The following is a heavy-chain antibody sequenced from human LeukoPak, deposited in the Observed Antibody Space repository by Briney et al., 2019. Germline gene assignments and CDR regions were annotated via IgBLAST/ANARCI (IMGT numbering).Heavy chain of an antibody. D-gene: IGHD5-12*01. Sequence: SETLSLTCTVSGYSISSGYYWGWIRQPPGKGLEWIGSIYHSGSTYYNPSLKSRVTISVDTSKNQFSLKLSSVTAADTAVYYCAREAAGKRLRDYYYYMDVWGKGTTVTVSS. V-gene: IGHV4-38-2*02. CDR1: GYSISSGYY. CDR3: AREAAGKRLRDYYYYMDV. CDR2: IYHSGST. J-gene: IGHJ6*03.